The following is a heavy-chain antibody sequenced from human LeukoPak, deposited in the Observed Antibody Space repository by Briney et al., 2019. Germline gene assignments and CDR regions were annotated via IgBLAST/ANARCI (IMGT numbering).Heavy chain of an antibody. CDR3: ARSGTIFGVVPFDY. CDR1: GGSISSGGYY. J-gene: IGHJ4*02. CDR2: IYYSGST. D-gene: IGHD3-3*01. Sequence: SETLSLTCTVSGGSISSGGYYWRWIRQHPGKGLEWIGYIYYSGSTYYNPSLKSRVTISVDTSKNQFSLKLSSVTAADTAGYYCARSGTIFGVVPFDYWGQGTLVTVSS. V-gene: IGHV4-31*03.